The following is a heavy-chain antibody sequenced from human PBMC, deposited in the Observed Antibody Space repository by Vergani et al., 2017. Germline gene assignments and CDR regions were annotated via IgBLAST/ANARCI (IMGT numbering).Heavy chain of an antibody. CDR2: IYSGGST. Sequence: EVQLVETGGGLIQPGGSLRLSCAASGFTVSSNYMSWVRQAPGKGLEWVSVIYSGGSTYYADSVKGRFTISRDNSKNTLYLQMNSLRAEDTAVYYCAIMTDSKDGYRSYWGQGTLVTVYS. CDR1: GFTVSSNY. D-gene: IGHD5-24*01. V-gene: IGHV3-53*02. J-gene: IGHJ4*02. CDR3: AIMTDSKDGYRSY.